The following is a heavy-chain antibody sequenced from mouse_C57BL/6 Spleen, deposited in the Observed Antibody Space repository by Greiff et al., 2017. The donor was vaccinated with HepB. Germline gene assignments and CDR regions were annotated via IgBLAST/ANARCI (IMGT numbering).Heavy chain of an antibody. CDR3: TRKGLPYYGYLDGFAY. CDR2: ISSGGDYI. D-gene: IGHD1-2*01. J-gene: IGHJ3*01. Sequence: LVESGEGLVKPGGSLKLSCAASGFTFSSYAMSWVRQTPEKRLEWVAYISSGGDYIYYADTVKGRFTISRDNARNTLYLQMSSLKSEDTAMYYCTRKGLPYYGYLDGFAYWGQGTLVTVSA. V-gene: IGHV5-9-1*02. CDR1: GFTFSSYA.